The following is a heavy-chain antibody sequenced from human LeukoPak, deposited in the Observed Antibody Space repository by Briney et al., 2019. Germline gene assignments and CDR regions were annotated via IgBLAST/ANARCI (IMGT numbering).Heavy chain of an antibody. CDR3: ARETYNNYSGMDV. D-gene: IGHD5-24*01. J-gene: IGHJ6*02. CDR1: GYTFSNYY. Sequence: ASVTVSCKASGYTFSNYYMHWVRQAPGQGLEWMGVTNPRGGSSTYAQKFQGRVTMSRDTSTSTVHMELGSLRSGDTAVYYCARETYNNYSGMDVWGQGTTVTVSS. V-gene: IGHV1-46*01. CDR2: TNPRGGSS.